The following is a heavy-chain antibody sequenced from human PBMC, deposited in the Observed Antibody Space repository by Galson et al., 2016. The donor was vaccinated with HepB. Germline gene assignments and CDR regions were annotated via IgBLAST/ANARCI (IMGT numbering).Heavy chain of an antibody. Sequence: SLRLSCAASGFSFSSYSMNWVRQAPGKGLEWVSSISSGSSYIYSADSLKGRFTISRDNARNSLYLQMNSLRAEDTAVYYCAKPRNSGTYHDAFDVWGQGTKVTVS. CDR3: AKPRNSGTYHDAFDV. CDR1: GFSFSSYS. CDR2: ISSGSSYI. D-gene: IGHD1-26*01. V-gene: IGHV3-21*01. J-gene: IGHJ3*01.